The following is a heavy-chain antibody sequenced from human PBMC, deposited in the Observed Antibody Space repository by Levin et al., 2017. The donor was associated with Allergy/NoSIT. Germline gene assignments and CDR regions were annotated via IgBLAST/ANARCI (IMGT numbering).Heavy chain of an antibody. D-gene: IGHD3-22*01. CDR2: ISAYNGNT. CDR3: ARDRYYYDSSGYPTGVEFDY. Sequence: GESLKISCKASGYTFTSYGISWVRQAPGQGLEWMGWISAYNGNTNYAQKLQGRVTMTTDTSTSTAYMELRSLRSDDTAVYYCARDRYYYDSSGYPTGVEFDYWGQGTLVTVSS. V-gene: IGHV1-18*01. CDR1: GYTFTSYG. J-gene: IGHJ4*02.